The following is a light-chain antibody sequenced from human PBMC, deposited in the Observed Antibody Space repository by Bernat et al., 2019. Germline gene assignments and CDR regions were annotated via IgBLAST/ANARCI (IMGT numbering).Light chain of an antibody. J-gene: IGLJ3*02. Sequence: QSALTQPPSVSGSPGQSVTISCTGTSSDVGRYNRVSWYQQPPGTAPKLMIYEVTNRPSGVPDRFSGSKSGNTASLTISGLQAEDEADYYCSSFTNSGTCVFGGGTRLTVL. CDR1: SSDVGRYNR. CDR2: EVT. CDR3: SSFTNSGTCV. V-gene: IGLV2-18*02.